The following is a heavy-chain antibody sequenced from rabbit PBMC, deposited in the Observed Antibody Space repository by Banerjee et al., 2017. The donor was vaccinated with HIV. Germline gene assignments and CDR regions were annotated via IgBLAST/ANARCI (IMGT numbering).Heavy chain of an antibody. V-gene: IGHV1S45*01. Sequence: QEQLVESGGGLVQPEGSLTLTCTASGFSFSSGYVMCWVRQAPGKGLEWIACINTISGDTVYATWAKGRFTISKASWTTVTLQMTSLTAADTATYFCARTPYAAYGGINLHLWGPGTLVTVS. CDR1: GFSFSSGYV. J-gene: IGHJ4*01. CDR3: ARTPYAAYGGINLHL. D-gene: IGHD4-2*01. CDR2: INTISGDT.